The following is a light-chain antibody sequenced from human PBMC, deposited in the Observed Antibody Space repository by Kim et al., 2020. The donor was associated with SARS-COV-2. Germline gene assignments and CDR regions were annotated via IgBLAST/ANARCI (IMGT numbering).Light chain of an antibody. CDR1: PTVRSHY. CDR3: QQYVSSPRT. J-gene: IGKJ1*01. V-gene: IGKV3-20*01. Sequence: SPGESATLSCRASPTVRSHYLAWYQQKPGQAPRLLIYNASYRATGIPDRFSGSGSGTDFTLTISRLEPEDFAVYYCQQYVSSPRTFGQGTKVDIK. CDR2: NAS.